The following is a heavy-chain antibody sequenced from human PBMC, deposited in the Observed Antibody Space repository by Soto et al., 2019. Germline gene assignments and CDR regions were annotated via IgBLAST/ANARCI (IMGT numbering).Heavy chain of an antibody. J-gene: IGHJ4*02. CDR3: AKTLGIAVAGTDY. CDR2: ISGSGGST. Sequence: GGSLRLSCAASGFTFSSYAMSWVRQAPGKGLEWVSAISGSGGSTYYADSVKGRFTISRDNSKNTLYLQMNSLRAEDAAVYYCAKTLGIAVAGTDYWGQGTLVTVSS. V-gene: IGHV3-23*01. D-gene: IGHD6-19*01. CDR1: GFTFSSYA.